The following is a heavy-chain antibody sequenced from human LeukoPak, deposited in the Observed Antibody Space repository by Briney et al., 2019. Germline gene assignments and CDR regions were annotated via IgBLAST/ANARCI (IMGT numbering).Heavy chain of an antibody. CDR3: ARDSYYGSGPYYYYGMDV. D-gene: IGHD3-10*01. CDR1: GFTFSSYG. V-gene: IGHV3-30*02. CDR2: IRYDGSNK. Sequence: GGSLRLSCAASGFTFSSYGMDWVRQAPGKGLEWVAFIRYDGSNKYYADSVKGRFTISRDNSKNTLYLQMNSLRAEDTAVYYCARDSYYGSGPYYYYGMDVWGQGTTVTVSS. J-gene: IGHJ6*02.